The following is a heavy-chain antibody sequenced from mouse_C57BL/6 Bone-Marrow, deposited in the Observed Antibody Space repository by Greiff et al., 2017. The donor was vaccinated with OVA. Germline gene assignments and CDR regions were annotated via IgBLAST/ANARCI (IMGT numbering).Heavy chain of an antibody. J-gene: IGHJ4*01. CDR3: AKRFYYGNYDAMDY. D-gene: IGHD2-1*01. Sequence: VQLQESGPGLVQPSQSLSITCTVSGFSLTSYGVHWVRQSPGKGLEWLGVIWRGGSTDYNAAFMSRLSITKDISKSQVFFKMNSLQADDTAIYYCAKRFYYGNYDAMDYWGQGTSVTVSS. V-gene: IGHV2-5*01. CDR2: IWRGGST. CDR1: GFSLTSYG.